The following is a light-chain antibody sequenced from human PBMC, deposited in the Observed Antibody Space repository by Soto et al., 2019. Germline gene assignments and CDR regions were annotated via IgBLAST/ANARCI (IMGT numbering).Light chain of an antibody. Sequence: QSALTQPASVSGSPGQSITISCTGTSSDVGGYNYVSWYQQHPGKAPKLMIYDVSNRPSGVSNRFSGSKSGNTASLTISGLQAEYEADYSCSATTSRSTYVFGSGTKVTVL. CDR2: DVS. V-gene: IGLV2-14*03. CDR1: SSDVGGYNY. CDR3: SATTSRSTYV. J-gene: IGLJ1*01.